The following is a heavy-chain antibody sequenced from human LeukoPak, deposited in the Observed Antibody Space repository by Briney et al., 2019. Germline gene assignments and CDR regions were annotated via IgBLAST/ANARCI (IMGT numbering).Heavy chain of an antibody. CDR3: ARTMITFGGVIAGLDY. CDR1: GFTFSSYE. V-gene: IGHV3-48*03. Sequence: PGGSLRLSCAASGFTFSSYEMNWVPQAPGKGLEWVSYISSSGSTIHYADSVKGRFTISRDNAKNSLYLQMNSLRAEDTAVYYCARTMITFGGVIAGLDYWGQGTLVTVSS. J-gene: IGHJ4*02. CDR2: ISSSGSTI. D-gene: IGHD3-16*02.